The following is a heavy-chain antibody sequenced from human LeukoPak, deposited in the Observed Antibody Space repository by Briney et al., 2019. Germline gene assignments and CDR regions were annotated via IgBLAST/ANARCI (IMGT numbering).Heavy chain of an antibody. CDR3: ARAPIPYDRSRTDYRFDP. J-gene: IGHJ5*02. V-gene: IGHV4-59*08. Sequence: SETLSLTCTVSGGSISSYYWSWSRQPPGKGLEWIGYIYYSGSTNYNPSLKSRVTISVDTSKNQFSLKLSSVTAADTAVYYCARAPIPYDRSRTDYRFDPWGQGTLVTVAS. CDR1: GGSISSYY. CDR2: IYYSGST. D-gene: IGHD3-16*01.